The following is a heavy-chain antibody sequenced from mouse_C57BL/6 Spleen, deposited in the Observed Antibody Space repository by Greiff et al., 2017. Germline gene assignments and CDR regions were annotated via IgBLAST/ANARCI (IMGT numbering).Heavy chain of an antibody. Sequence: QVQLQQPGAELVKPGASVKMSCKASGYTFTSYWITWVKQRPGQGLEWIGDIYPGSGSTNYNEKFKGKATLTVDTSSSTAYMQLSSLTSEDSAVYYCARVTTVASYYAMDYWGQGTSVTVSS. CDR2: IYPGSGST. D-gene: IGHD1-1*01. CDR1: GYTFTSYW. CDR3: ARVTTVASYYAMDY. J-gene: IGHJ4*01. V-gene: IGHV1-55*01.